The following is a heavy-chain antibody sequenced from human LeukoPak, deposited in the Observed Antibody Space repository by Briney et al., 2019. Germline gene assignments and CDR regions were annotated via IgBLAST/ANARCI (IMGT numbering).Heavy chain of an antibody. CDR1: GFAFYDFA. Sequence: GGSLRLSCTPSGFAFYDFAMSWVRQPAGKGLEWVGFIRRRAYGGAAEYAASVKGGFIISRDDSKGIAYLQMNSLKTEDTAVYYCSRNGLVDFDYWGQGSRVIVSP. CDR3: SRNGLVDFDY. CDR2: IRRRAYGGAA. J-gene: IGHJ4*02. V-gene: IGHV3-49*04.